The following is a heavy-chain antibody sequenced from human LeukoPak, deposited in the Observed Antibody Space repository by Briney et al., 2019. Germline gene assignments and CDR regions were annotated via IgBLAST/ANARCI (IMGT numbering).Heavy chain of an antibody. D-gene: IGHD5-12*01. CDR1: GFTFSSYS. Sequence: GGSLRLSCAASGFTFSSYSMNWVRQAPGKGLEWVSSISSSSSYIYYADSVKGRFTISRDNAKNSLYLQMNSLRAEDTAVYYCARSVDGGYRGDWFDPWGRGTLVTVSS. CDR2: ISSSSSYI. J-gene: IGHJ5*02. CDR3: ARSVDGGYRGDWFDP. V-gene: IGHV3-21*01.